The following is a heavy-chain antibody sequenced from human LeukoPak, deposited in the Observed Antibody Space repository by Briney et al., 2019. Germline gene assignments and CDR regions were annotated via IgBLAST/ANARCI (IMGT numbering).Heavy chain of an antibody. Sequence: ASVKASCKASGYTFTGYYMHWVRQAPGQGLEWMGWINPNSGGTNYAQKFQGRVTMTRDTSISTAYMELSRLRSDDTAVYYCARDKEGIAEYYFDYWGQGTLVTVSS. CDR1: GYTFTGYY. D-gene: IGHD6-13*01. CDR3: ARDKEGIAEYYFDY. CDR2: INPNSGGT. J-gene: IGHJ4*02. V-gene: IGHV1-2*02.